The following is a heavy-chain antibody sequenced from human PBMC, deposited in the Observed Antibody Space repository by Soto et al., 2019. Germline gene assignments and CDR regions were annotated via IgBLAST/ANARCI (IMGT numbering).Heavy chain of an antibody. CDR1: GFKFSKYG. D-gene: IGHD3-22*01. CDR3: ASVVDRTFYRSYYYGIGV. J-gene: IGHJ6*02. V-gene: IGHV3-30*03. Sequence: GGSLRLSCVASGFKFSKYGMHWVRQAPGRGLEWVSVISPDGGNKYYGGSVKGRFAISRDNSKNSLSLQMNSLRVEDTATYYFASVVDRTFYRSYYYGIGVWGQGTTVTVSS. CDR2: ISPDGGNK.